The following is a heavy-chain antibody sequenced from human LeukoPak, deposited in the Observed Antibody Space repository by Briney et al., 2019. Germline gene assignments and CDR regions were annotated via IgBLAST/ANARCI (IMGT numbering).Heavy chain of an antibody. V-gene: IGHV3-30*18. CDR1: GFTLSTYG. CDR2: ISYDGSNK. CDR3: ANSVYTNSATGY. J-gene: IGHJ4*02. D-gene: IGHD1-1*01. Sequence: PGRSLRLSCAASGFTLSTYGMHWVRQAPGKGLEWVAVISYDGSNKYYADSVKGRFTISRDNSKNTLYLQMNSLRAEDTAVYYCANSVYTNSATGYWGQGTLVTVSS.